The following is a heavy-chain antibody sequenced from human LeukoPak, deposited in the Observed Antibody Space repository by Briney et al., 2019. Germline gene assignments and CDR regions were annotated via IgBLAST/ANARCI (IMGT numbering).Heavy chain of an antibody. J-gene: IGHJ4*02. CDR2: MNPSAGST. CDR1: GYTFTSYY. V-gene: IGHV1-46*03. Sequence: ASVTVSCKASGYTFTSYYMHWVRQAPGQGLEWMGIMNPSAGSTSYAQKFQGRVTMTRDTSTRRVYMELSSPRSEDTAVYYCARAKEDLYGDPYYFDYWGQGTLVTVSS. CDR3: ARAKEDLYGDPYYFDY. D-gene: IGHD4-17*01.